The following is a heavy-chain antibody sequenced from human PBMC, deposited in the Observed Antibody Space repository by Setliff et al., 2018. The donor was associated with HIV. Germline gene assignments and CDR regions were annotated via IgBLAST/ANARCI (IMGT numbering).Heavy chain of an antibody. CDR2: INPNSGDT. V-gene: IGHV1-2*02. J-gene: IGHJ3*02. Sequence: ASVKVSCKASGYTFTGYYVHWVRQAPGQGPEWMGWINPNSGDTNYAQKFQGRVSMTRDTSIFTAYMELSRLRSDDTAVYYCARVPYRSVWFSGGHDAFDIWGQGTMVTVSS. CDR1: GYTFTGYY. D-gene: IGHD6-19*01. CDR3: ARVPYRSVWFSGGHDAFDI.